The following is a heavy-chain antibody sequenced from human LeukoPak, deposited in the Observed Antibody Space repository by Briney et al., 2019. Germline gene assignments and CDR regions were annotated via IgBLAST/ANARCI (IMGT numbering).Heavy chain of an antibody. CDR3: AILSEAVSGSYSAWFDP. CDR2: INHSGST. Sequence: SETLSLTCSVSGGSISNNIYYWGWIRQPPGKGLEWIGEINHSGSTNYNPSLKSRVTISVDTSKNQFSLKLSFVTAADTAVYYCAILSEAVSGSYSAWFDPWGQGTLVTVSS. CDR1: GGSISNNIYY. V-gene: IGHV4-39*07. D-gene: IGHD1-26*01. J-gene: IGHJ5*02.